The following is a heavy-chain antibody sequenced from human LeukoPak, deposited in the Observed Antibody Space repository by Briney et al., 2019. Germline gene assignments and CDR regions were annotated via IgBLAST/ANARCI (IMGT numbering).Heavy chain of an antibody. D-gene: IGHD2-2*01. CDR1: GYTFTSYW. Sequence: GESLKISCKGSGYTFTSYWIGWVRQMPGKGLESMAIIHPDDSDTRYSPSFPGQVTISADKSISTAYLQLSSLKASDTAMYYCARGYCSTTSCYYFDLWGQGTLVTVSS. CDR3: ARGYCSTTSCYYFDL. J-gene: IGHJ4*02. CDR2: IHPDDSDT. V-gene: IGHV5-51*01.